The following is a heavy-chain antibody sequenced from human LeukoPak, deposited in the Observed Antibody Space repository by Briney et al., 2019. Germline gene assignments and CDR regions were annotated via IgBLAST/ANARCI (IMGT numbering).Heavy chain of an antibody. CDR1: GGSFSGYY. CDR3: ARDQTYYYGSGSYPFDY. V-gene: IGHV4-34*01. Sequence: SETLSLTCAVYGGSFSGYYWSWIRQPPGKGLEWIGEINHSGSTNYNPSLKSRVTISVDTSKNQFSLKLSSVTAADTAVYYCARDQTYYYGSGSYPFDYWGQGTLVTVSS. D-gene: IGHD3-10*01. J-gene: IGHJ4*02. CDR2: INHSGST.